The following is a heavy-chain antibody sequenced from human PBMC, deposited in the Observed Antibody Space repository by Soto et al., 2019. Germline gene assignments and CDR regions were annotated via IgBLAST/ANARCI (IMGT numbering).Heavy chain of an antibody. Sequence: GGSLRLSCAASGFAFSSYAMSWVRQAPGKGLEWVSGISGSGDSTYYADSVKGRFTIPRDNSKNTLYLQMNSLRAEDTAVYYCAKGVPGIAVAGTGYFQHWGQGTLVTVSS. D-gene: IGHD6-19*01. CDR2: ISGSGDST. V-gene: IGHV3-23*01. CDR3: AKGVPGIAVAGTGYFQH. CDR1: GFAFSSYA. J-gene: IGHJ1*01.